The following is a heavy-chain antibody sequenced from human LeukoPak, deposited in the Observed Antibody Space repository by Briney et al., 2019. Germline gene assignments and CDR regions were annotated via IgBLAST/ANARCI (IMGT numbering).Heavy chain of an antibody. CDR3: AKDIQLSA. CDR2: IASSGRNT. Sequence: GGSLRLSCAASGFNFNDAAMSWVRQAPGKGLEWVSLIASSGRNTYYTDSVRGRFTISRDNSKKTLSLQMNSLRVEDTAIYYCAKDIQLSAWGLGTMVTVSS. CDR1: GFNFNDAA. J-gene: IGHJ3*01. D-gene: IGHD5-24*01. V-gene: IGHV3-23*01.